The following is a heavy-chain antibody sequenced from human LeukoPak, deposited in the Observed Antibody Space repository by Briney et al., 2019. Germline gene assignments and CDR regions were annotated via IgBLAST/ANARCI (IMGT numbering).Heavy chain of an antibody. CDR3: ARDRGYGSSFDY. J-gene: IGHJ4*02. V-gene: IGHV3-74*01. CDR2: VNTDGSST. CDR1: GFMFSSYW. Sequence: PPGGSLRLSCAASGFMFSSYWMHWVRQAPGKGLVWVSRVNTDGSSTSYADSVKGRFTISRDNAKNTLYLQMNSLRAEDTAVYYCARDRGYGSSFDYWGQGTLVTVSS. D-gene: IGHD3-10*01.